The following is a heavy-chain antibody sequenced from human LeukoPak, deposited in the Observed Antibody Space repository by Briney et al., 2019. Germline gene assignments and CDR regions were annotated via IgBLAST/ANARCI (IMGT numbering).Heavy chain of an antibody. CDR3: ATGGVRDYYGSGSYYNGGY. J-gene: IGHJ4*02. D-gene: IGHD3-10*01. V-gene: IGHV1-2*06. Sequence: GASVKVSCKASGYTLTGYYMHWVRQAPGQGLEWMGRINPNSGGTNYAQKFQGRVTMTRDTSISTAYMELSRLRSDDTAVYYCATGGVRDYYGSGSYYNGGYWGQGTLVTVSS. CDR1: GYTLTGYY. CDR2: INPNSGGT.